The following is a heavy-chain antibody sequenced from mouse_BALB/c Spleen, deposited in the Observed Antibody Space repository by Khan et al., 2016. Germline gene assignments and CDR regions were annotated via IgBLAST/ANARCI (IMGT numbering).Heavy chain of an antibody. V-gene: IGHV5-6-3*01. J-gene: IGHJ2*01. D-gene: IGHD2-2*01. Sequence: EVELVESGGGLVQPGGSLKFSCAASGFTFSNYGMSWVRQIPDKGLELVADINTYGGTTYYPDSLRGRFIISRDNAKNTLYLQMSSLKSEDTAIYYCARDDGYDGFDYWGQGTLLTVSS. CDR3: ARDDGYDGFDY. CDR1: GFTFSNYG. CDR2: INTYGGTT.